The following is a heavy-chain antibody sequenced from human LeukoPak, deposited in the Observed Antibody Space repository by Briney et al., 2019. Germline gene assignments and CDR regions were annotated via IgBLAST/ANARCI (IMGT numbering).Heavy chain of an antibody. J-gene: IGHJ3*02. CDR1: GFTFSSYA. Sequence: GGSLRLSCAASGFTFSSYAMHWVRQAPGKGLEWVAVISYDGSNEYYADSVKGRFTISRDNSKNALYLQMNSLRAEDTAVYYCAREDYVWGSYRSGAFDIWGQGTMVTVSS. V-gene: IGHV3-30*04. D-gene: IGHD3-16*02. CDR2: ISYDGSNE. CDR3: AREDYVWGSYRSGAFDI.